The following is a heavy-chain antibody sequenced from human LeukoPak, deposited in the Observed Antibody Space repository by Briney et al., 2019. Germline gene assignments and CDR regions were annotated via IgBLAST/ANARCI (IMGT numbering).Heavy chain of an antibody. CDR1: GFTFSSYG. D-gene: IGHD3-3*01. CDR2: IWYDGSNK. CDR3: ARDCDDFWSCYYQFDY. V-gene: IGHV3-33*01. Sequence: PGGSLRLSCAASGFTFSSYGMHWVRQAPGKGLEWVAVIWYDGSNKYYADSVKGRFTISRDNSKNTLYLQMNSLRAEDTAVYYCARDCDDFWSCYYQFDYWGQGTLVTVSS. J-gene: IGHJ4*02.